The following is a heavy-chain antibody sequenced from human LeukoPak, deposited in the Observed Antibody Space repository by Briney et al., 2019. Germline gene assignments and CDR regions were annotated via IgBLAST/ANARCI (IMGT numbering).Heavy chain of an antibody. V-gene: IGHV1-2*06. CDR1: GYTFTGYY. CDR2: INPNSGGT. J-gene: IGHJ4*02. Sequence: ASVKVSCKASGYTFTGYYMHWVRQAPGQGLEWMGRINPNSGGTNYAQKFQGRVTMTRGTSISTAYMELSRLRSDDTAVYYCASRYCSSTSCYPHWGQGTLVTVSS. CDR3: ASRYCSSTSCYPH. D-gene: IGHD2-2*01.